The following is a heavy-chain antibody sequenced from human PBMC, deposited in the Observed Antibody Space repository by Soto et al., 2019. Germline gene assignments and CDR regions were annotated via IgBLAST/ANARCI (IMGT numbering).Heavy chain of an antibody. CDR2: IYHSGST. CDR1: GYSISSGYY. CDR3: ARAYYDFGSGYSPYYYYGMDV. D-gene: IGHD3-3*01. Sequence: SETLSLTCAVPGYSISSGYYWGWIQQPPGKGLEWIGSIYHSGSTYYNPSLKSRVTISVDTSKNQFSLKLSSVTAADTAVYYCARAYYDFGSGYSPYYYYGMDVWGQGTTVTVSS. V-gene: IGHV4-38-2*01. J-gene: IGHJ6*02.